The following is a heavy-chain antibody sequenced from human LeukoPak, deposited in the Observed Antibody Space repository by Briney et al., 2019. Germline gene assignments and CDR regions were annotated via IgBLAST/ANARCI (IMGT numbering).Heavy chain of an antibody. V-gene: IGHV3-48*04. D-gene: IGHD2-2*01. Sequence: GESLKISCKGSGYSFTSYWIGWVRQAPGKGLEWVSYISSSGSTIYYADSVKGRFTISRDNAKNSLYLQMNSLRAEDTAVYYCARQVVPAAMSAFDIWGQGTMVTVSS. CDR3: ARQVVPAAMSAFDI. CDR1: GYSFTSYW. J-gene: IGHJ3*02. CDR2: ISSSGSTI.